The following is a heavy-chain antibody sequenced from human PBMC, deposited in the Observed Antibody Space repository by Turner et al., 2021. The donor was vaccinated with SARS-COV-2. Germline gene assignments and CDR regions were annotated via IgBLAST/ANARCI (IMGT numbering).Heavy chain of an antibody. CDR2: ISGSGGST. CDR3: ATVPPYGDYFDY. D-gene: IGHD4-17*01. V-gene: IGHV3-23*01. Sequence: EVQLLESGGGLVQPAGCLRRSCAASGFTFSSYAMCWVRQAPGKGLGWVSAISGSGGSTYYADSVKGRFTISRDTSKNTLYLQMNSLRAEDTAVYYCATVPPYGDYFDYWGQGTLVTVSS. CDR1: GFTFSSYA. J-gene: IGHJ4*02.